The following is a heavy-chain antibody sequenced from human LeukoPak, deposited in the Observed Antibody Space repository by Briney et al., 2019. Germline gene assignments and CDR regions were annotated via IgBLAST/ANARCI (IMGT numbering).Heavy chain of an antibody. CDR1: GFTFSNYA. CDR3: TKSFLTAAGVASF. CDR2: ISGRGEST. Sequence: GGSLRLSCAASGFTFSNYAMNWVRQAPGKGLEWVSGISGRGESTYYADSVKGRFSISRDNSKGTLFLQVSSLRDEDTAVYYCTKSFLTAAGVASFWGQGTLVTVSS. V-gene: IGHV3-23*01. D-gene: IGHD6-13*01. J-gene: IGHJ4*02.